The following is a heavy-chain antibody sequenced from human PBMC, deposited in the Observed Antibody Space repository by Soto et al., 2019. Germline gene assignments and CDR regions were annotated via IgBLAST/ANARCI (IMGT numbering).Heavy chain of an antibody. CDR2: IIPIFGTA. D-gene: IGHD3-10*01. J-gene: IGHJ5*02. Sequence: QVQLVQSGAEVKKPGSSVKVSCKASGGTFSSYAISWVRQAPGLGLEWMGGIIPIFGTANYAQKFQGRVTITADESTSTAYMELSSLRSEDTAVYYCARAGYYGSGSYYTDNWFDPWGQGTLVTVSS. CDR3: ARAGYYGSGSYYTDNWFDP. V-gene: IGHV1-69*01. CDR1: GGTFSSYA.